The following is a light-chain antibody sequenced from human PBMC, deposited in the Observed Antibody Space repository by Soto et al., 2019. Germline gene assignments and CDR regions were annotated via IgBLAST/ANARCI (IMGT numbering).Light chain of an antibody. J-gene: IGLJ1*01. V-gene: IGLV2-11*01. CDR1: TSDVGDYND. Sequence: QSVLTQPRSVSGSPGQSVTISCTGTTSDVGDYNDVSWYQQHPGKAPKLMIYDVSKRPSGVPDRFSGSKSGNPASLTISGLQAEDEADYYCCSYAGGYIYLFGTGTKVTVL. CDR3: CSYAGGYIYL. CDR2: DVS.